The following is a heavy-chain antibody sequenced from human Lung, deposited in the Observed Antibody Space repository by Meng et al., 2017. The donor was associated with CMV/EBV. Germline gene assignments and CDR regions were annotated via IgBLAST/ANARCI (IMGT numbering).Heavy chain of an antibody. CDR1: GFSLSTSGVG. CDR3: AHSPIVATIRDYFDY. Sequence: QITLKESGPTLVKPXXTFTLTXTFPGFSLSTSGVGVGWIRQPPGKALEWLALIYWDDDKRYSPSLKSRLTITKDTSKNQVVLTMTNMDPVDTATYYCAHSPIVATIRDYFDYRGQGTLVTVSS. V-gene: IGHV2-5*02. J-gene: IGHJ4*02. D-gene: IGHD5-12*01. CDR2: IYWDDDK.